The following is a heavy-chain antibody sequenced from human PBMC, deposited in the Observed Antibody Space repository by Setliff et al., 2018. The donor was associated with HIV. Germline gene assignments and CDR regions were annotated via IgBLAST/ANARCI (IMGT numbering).Heavy chain of an antibody. D-gene: IGHD3-3*01. V-gene: IGHV1-8*02. CDR3: VRAYGSGYYWSGYYAAFDY. CDR1: GYTFTSSD. J-gene: IGHJ4*02. CDR2: MNPNSGNT. Sequence: GASVKVSCKASGYTFTSSDINWVRQATGQGLEWMGWMNPNSGNTGYAQKFQGRLTMTTDTSTSTAYMELGSLRSDDTAVYYCVRAYGSGYYWSGYYAAFDYWGQGTLVTVSS.